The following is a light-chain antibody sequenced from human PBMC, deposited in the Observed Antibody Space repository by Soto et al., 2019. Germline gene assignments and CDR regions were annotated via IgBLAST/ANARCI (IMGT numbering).Light chain of an antibody. CDR1: QGIRNE. J-gene: IGKJ1*01. Sequence: AIQITHSPSSLSASVGDRVTITCRASQGIRNELGWYQQKPGKAPKLLIYAASSLQSGVPSRFSGSGSGTDFTLTISSLQPEDFATYYCLQDYNYPRTFGPGTKVDIK. CDR2: AAS. CDR3: LQDYNYPRT. V-gene: IGKV1-6*01.